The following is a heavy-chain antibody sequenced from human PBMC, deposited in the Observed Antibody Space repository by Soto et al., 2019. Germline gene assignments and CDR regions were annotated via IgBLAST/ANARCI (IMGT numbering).Heavy chain of an antibody. CDR1: GGTFSRYT. Sequence: QVQLVQSGAEVKKPGSSVKVSCKASGGTFSRYTINWVRQAPGQGLEWMGRIIPIAAIANYTQKFQGRVTNTVDKSSDTAYMDLSSLRSVDTAVYYCARGSTIVRGAPSLFDPWGQGNLVTVSS. CDR2: IIPIAAIA. D-gene: IGHD3-10*01. CDR3: ARGSTIVRGAPSLFDP. J-gene: IGHJ5*02. V-gene: IGHV1-69*02.